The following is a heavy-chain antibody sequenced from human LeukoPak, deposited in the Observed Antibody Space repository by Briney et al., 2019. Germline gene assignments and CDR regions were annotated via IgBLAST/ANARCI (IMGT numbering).Heavy chain of an antibody. D-gene: IGHD5-12*01. CDR2: ISGSGGST. CDR3: AKDTTQWLPTYFAY. Sequence: GGSLRLSCAASGFTFSSYAMSWVRQAPGKGLEWVSTISGSGGSTYYADSVKGRFTISRDNSKNTLYLHMNSLRAEDTAVYYCAKDTTQWLPTYFAYSGQGTPVTASS. V-gene: IGHV3-23*01. J-gene: IGHJ4*02. CDR1: GFTFSSYA.